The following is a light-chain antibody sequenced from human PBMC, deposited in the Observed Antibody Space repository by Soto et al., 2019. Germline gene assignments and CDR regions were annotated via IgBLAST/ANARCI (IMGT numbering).Light chain of an antibody. V-gene: IGKV3-11*01. Sequence: EIVLTQSQATLSLSPGERATLSCRASQSVSSYLAWYQQKPGQAPRLLIYDASSRATGIPARFSGSGSGTDFTLTISSLEPEDFAVYYCQQRSNWPPWTFGQGTKVDIK. CDR3: QQRSNWPPWT. J-gene: IGKJ1*01. CDR2: DAS. CDR1: QSVSSY.